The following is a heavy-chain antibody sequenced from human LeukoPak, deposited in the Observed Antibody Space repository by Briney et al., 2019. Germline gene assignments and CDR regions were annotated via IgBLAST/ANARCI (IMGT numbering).Heavy chain of an antibody. CDR1: GFTFSSHA. Sequence: GGSLRLSCAASGFTFSSHAMCWVRQAPGKGLEWVSSIDISGGSTYYADSVKGRFTISRDNSKNTLFLQMNSLRAEDTTVYHCARALSSSWHNFDYWGQGTLVTVSS. CDR3: ARALSSSWHNFDY. D-gene: IGHD6-13*01. CDR2: IDISGGST. J-gene: IGHJ4*02. V-gene: IGHV3-23*01.